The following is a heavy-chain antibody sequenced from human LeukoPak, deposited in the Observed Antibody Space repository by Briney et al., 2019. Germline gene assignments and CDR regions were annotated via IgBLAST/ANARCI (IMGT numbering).Heavy chain of an antibody. Sequence: PSETLSLTCTVSGYSISSGYYWGWIRQPPGKGLEWIVTIYHSGSAYYNPSLKSRVTISVDTLKNQFSLKLSSVTAADTAVYYCARYGSGSKMLDFWGQGTLVTVSS. D-gene: IGHD3-10*01. J-gene: IGHJ4*02. CDR1: GYSISSGYY. CDR3: ARYGSGSKMLDF. V-gene: IGHV4-38-2*02. CDR2: IYHSGSA.